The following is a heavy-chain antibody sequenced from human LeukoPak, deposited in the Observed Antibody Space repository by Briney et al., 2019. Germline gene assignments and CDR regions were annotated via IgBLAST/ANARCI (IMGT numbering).Heavy chain of an antibody. J-gene: IGHJ6*02. D-gene: IGHD4-23*01. CDR1: GXTFRYAW. CDR2: IKRKNDGGTT. Sequence: GGSLRLSWAASGXTFRYAWVTWVRQAPGKGLEWVGRIKRKNDGGTTDYSAPVRGRFTISRDDSEDTLYLQMNSLKTEDTAVYYCTTLRLDYGGDSDYYYGMDVWGQGTTVTVSS. CDR3: TTLRLDYGGDSDYYYGMDV. V-gene: IGHV3-15*01.